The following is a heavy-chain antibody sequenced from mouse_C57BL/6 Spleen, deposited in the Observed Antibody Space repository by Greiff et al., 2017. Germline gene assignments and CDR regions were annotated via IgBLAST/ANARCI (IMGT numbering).Heavy chain of an antibody. V-gene: IGHV2-9-1*01. CDR3: ARKGNSGAMDY. CDR2: IWPGGGT. D-gene: IGHD2-1*01. J-gene: IGHJ4*01. CDR1: GFSLTSYA. Sequence: QVQLQQSGPGLVAPSPCLSITCTVSGFSLTSYAISWVRQPPGKGLEWLGVIWPGGGTNYNSALKSRLSISKDNSKSQVFLKMNSLQTDETARYYCARKGNSGAMDYWGQGTSVTVSS.